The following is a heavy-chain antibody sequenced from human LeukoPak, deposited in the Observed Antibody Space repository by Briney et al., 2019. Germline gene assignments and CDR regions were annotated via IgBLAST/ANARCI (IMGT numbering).Heavy chain of an antibody. CDR2: IKQDGSEK. Sequence: GGSLRLSCAASGFTFSSYRMSWVRQAPGKGLEWVANIKQDGSEKYYVDSVKGRFTISRDNAKNSLYLQMNSLRAEDTAVYYCARDSIYYCSSTSCYTSGWVDYYGMDVWGQGTTVTVSS. CDR3: ARDSIYYCSSTSCYTSGWVDYYGMDV. V-gene: IGHV3-7*01. D-gene: IGHD2-2*02. CDR1: GFTFSSYR. J-gene: IGHJ6*02.